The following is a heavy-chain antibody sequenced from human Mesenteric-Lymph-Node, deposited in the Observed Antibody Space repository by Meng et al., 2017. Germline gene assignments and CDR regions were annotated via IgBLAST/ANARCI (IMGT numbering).Heavy chain of an antibody. V-gene: IGHV1-69*13. Sequence: SVKVSCKASGDTFSSYDISWVRQAPGQGLEWMGGIIPICGGANYAQKFQGRVTITGDASTSTAYMELNSLRSEDTAVYYCARYTVEGGAHSPKLYWFDSWGQGTLVTVSS. D-gene: IGHD4-23*01. J-gene: IGHJ5*01. CDR1: GDTFSSYD. CDR2: IIPICGGA. CDR3: ARYTVEGGAHSPKLYWFDS.